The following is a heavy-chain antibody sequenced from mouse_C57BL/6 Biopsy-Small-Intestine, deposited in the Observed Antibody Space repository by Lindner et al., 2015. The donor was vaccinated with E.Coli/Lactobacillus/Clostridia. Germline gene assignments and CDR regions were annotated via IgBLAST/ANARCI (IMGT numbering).Heavy chain of an antibody. J-gene: IGHJ1*01. Sequence: SVKVSCKASGGTFSSHAISWVRQAPGRGPEWMGGLIPMFGTPHYAQKFQGRVTITTGESSTTAYMELSSLRSDDTAVYYCARANGDYAITSYGLDVWGQGTSVTVSS. CDR3: ARANGDYAITSYGLDV. D-gene: IGHD2-13*01. CDR1: GGTFSSHA. V-gene: IGHV1-74*01. CDR2: LIPMFGTP.